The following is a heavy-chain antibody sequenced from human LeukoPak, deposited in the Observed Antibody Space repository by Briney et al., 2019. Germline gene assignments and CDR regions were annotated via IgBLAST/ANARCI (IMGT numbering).Heavy chain of an antibody. Sequence: ASVKVSCKASGGTFSSYAISWVRQAPGQGLEWMGGIIPIFGTANYAQKFQGRVTITADESTSTAYMELSSLRSEDTAVYYCARGEYDYVWGSYYDGCYFDYWGQGTLVTVSS. CDR3: ARGEYDYVWGSYYDGCYFDY. CDR2: IIPIFGTA. CDR1: GGTFSSYA. V-gene: IGHV1-69*13. D-gene: IGHD3-16*01. J-gene: IGHJ4*02.